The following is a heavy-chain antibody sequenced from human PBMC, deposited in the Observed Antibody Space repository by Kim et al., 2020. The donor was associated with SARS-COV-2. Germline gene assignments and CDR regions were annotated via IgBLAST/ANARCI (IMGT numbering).Heavy chain of an antibody. V-gene: IGHV4-34*01. Sequence: SETLSLTCAVYGGSFSGYYWSWIRQPPGKGLELIGEINHSGSTNYNPSLKSRVTISVDTSKNQFSLKLSSVTAADTAVYYCARGEIVVVTAMVTYYYYYYMDVWGKGTTVTVSS. D-gene: IGHD2-21*02. CDR3: ARGEIVVVTAMVTYYYYYYMDV. CDR1: GGSFSGYY. J-gene: IGHJ6*03. CDR2: INHSGST.